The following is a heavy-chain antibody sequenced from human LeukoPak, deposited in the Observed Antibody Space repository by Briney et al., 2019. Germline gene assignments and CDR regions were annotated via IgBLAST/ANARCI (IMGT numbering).Heavy chain of an antibody. D-gene: IGHD3-10*01. Sequence: SETLSLTCTVSGGSISTTSYFWAWIRQPPGAGLEWIGSIYYSGTTYYNSSLKSRVTISVERSKNHFSLNLSSLTAADTAVYYCARESNYHGSGTGWFDPWGQGTLVTVSS. CDR2: IYYSGTT. J-gene: IGHJ5*02. V-gene: IGHV4-39*07. CDR3: ARESNYHGSGTGWFDP. CDR1: GGSISTTSYF.